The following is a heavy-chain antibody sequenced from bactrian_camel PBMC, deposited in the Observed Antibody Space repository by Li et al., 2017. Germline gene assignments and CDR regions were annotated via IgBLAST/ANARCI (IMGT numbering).Heavy chain of an antibody. D-gene: IGHD3*01. CDR1: GHSRGSNC. CDR3: ARGGRLTSVSDLSAGITW. CDR2: NRRDGGET. Sequence: HVQLVESGGGSVQAGGSLRLSCKVSGHSRGSNCVGWYRLPPGRAPAEREGIAANRRDGGETWYAASVKGRFTISRDSAKNTVYLQMNNLKTEDTAVYYCARGGRLTSVSDLSAGITWRGQGTQVTVS. V-gene: IGHV3S45*01. J-gene: IGHJ4*01.